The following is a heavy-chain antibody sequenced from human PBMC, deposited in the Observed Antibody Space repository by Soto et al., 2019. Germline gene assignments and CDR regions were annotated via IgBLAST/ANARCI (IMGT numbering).Heavy chain of an antibody. CDR2: ISSSGSTI. V-gene: IGHV3-11*01. CDR3: ARDLVGASSGWTTFDY. J-gene: IGHJ4*02. Sequence: QVQLVESGGGLIKPGGSLRLSCAASGFTFSDYYMNWIRQAPGKGLEWVSYISSSGSTIYHADSVKGRFTISRDNAKNSLYLQMNSLRAEDTAVYYCARDLVGASSGWTTFDYWGQGTLVTVSS. D-gene: IGHD6-19*01. CDR1: GFTFSDYY.